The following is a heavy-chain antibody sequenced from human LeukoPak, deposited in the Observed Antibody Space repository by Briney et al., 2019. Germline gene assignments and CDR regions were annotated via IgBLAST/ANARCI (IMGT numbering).Heavy chain of an antibody. CDR3: AKGSSTYSITSYWYFDL. V-gene: IGHV3-23*01. Sequence: GGSLRLSCTASGFTFSSYAMSWVRQAPGKGLKWVSSISESGDTPYYADSVKGRFTISRDNSKNTLYLQMNSLRAEDTAVYYCAKGSSTYSITSYWYFDLWGRGTLVTVSS. CDR2: ISESGDTP. CDR1: GFTFSSYA. D-gene: IGHD6-13*01. J-gene: IGHJ2*01.